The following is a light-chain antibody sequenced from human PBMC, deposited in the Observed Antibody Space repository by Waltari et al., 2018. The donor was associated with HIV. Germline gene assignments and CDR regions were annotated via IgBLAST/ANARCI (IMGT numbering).Light chain of an antibody. J-gene: IGLJ3*02. CDR1: ALPKQY. V-gene: IGLV3-25*03. CDR3: QAADSSGTYKGNWV. Sequence: SYELTQPPSVSVSPGQTARITCSGAALPKQYAYWYQQKPGQAPVLVIYKDSERPSGIPERFSGSSSGTTVTLTISGVQAEDEADYYCQAADSSGTYKGNWVFGGGTKLTVL. CDR2: KDS.